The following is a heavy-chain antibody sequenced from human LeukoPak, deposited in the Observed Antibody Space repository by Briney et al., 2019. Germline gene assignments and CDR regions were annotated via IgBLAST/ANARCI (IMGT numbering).Heavy chain of an antibody. CDR2: INSDGSWT. CDR3: VSFYETY. Sequence: RPGGSLILSCAASGNYWMHWVRQVPGKGLVWVSHINSDGSWTSYADSVKGRFTMSKDNAKNTVYLQMNSLRAEDTAVYYCVSFYETYWGRGTLVTVSS. V-gene: IGHV3-74*01. CDR1: GNYW. D-gene: IGHD2/OR15-2a*01. J-gene: IGHJ4*02.